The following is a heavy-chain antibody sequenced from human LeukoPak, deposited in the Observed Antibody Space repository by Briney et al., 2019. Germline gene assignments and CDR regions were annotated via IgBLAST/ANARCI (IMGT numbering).Heavy chain of an antibody. J-gene: IGHJ3*02. Sequence: GASVKVSCKASGYTFTGYYMHWVRQAPGQGLEWMGWINPNSGGRNYAQKFQGRTTMTRDTSISTAYMELSRLRSDDTAVYYCARERFLEWLLYGDAFDIWGQGTMVTVSS. D-gene: IGHD3-3*01. CDR2: INPNSGGR. CDR1: GYTFTGYY. CDR3: ARERFLEWLLYGDAFDI. V-gene: IGHV1-2*02.